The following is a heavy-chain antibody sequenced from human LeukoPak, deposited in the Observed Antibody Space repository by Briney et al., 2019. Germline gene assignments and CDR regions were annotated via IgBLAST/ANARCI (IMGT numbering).Heavy chain of an antibody. Sequence: GASVKVSCTASGYTFTSYGVSWVRQAPGQGLEWMGGIIPIFGTANYAQKFQGRVTITTDESTSTAYMELSSLRSEDTAVYYCARDGDLLPNSDAFDIWGQGTMVTVSS. CDR1: GYTFTSYG. V-gene: IGHV1-69*05. D-gene: IGHD3-10*01. J-gene: IGHJ3*02. CDR2: IIPIFGTA. CDR3: ARDGDLLPNSDAFDI.